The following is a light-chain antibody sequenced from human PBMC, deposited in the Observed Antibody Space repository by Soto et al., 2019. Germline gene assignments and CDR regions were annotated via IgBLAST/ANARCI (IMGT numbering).Light chain of an antibody. CDR2: DDN. CDR3: GSWDSRLSAYV. CDR1: SSNIGGNS. J-gene: IGLJ1*01. Sequence: QSVLTQPPSVSAAPGQKVTISCSGSSSNIGGNSVSWYQQLPGTAPKLLIYDDNKRPSGIPDRFSGSKSGTSATLGITGFQTGDEADYYCGSWDSRLSAYVFVTGTKVTVL. V-gene: IGLV1-51*01.